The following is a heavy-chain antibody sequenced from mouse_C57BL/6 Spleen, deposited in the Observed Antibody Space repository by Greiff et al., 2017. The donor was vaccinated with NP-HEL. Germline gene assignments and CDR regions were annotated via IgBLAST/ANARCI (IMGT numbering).Heavy chain of an antibody. CDR2: IYPGAGDT. Sequence: VQLMASGPELVKPGASVTISCKASGYAFSSSWMNWVKQRPGKGLEWIGRIYPGAGDTNYNGKFKGNAILTADKSSSTDYMQLTSLTSEDSAVCFGASGGDEYFDVWGTGTTVTVSS. V-gene: IGHV1-82*01. CDR3: ASGGDEYFDV. J-gene: IGHJ1*03. D-gene: IGHD3-3*01. CDR1: GYAFSSSW.